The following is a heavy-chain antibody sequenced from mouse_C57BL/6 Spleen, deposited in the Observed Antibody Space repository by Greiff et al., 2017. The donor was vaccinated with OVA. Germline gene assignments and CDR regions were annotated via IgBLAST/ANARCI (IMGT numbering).Heavy chain of an antibody. CDR2: ISSGSSTI. CDR1: GFTFSDYG. Sequence: EVHLVESGGGLVKPGGSLKLSCAASGFTFSDYGMHWVRQAPEKGLEWVAYISSGSSTIYYADTVKGRFTISRDNAKNTLFLQMTSLRSEDTAMYYCARPYYDYWYFDVWGTGTTVTVSS. CDR3: ARPYYDYWYFDV. J-gene: IGHJ1*03. V-gene: IGHV5-17*01. D-gene: IGHD2-10*01.